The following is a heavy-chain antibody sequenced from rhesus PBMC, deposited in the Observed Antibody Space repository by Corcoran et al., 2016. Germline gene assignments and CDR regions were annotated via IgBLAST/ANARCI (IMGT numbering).Heavy chain of an antibody. Sequence: QVQLQESGPGVVKPSETLSLTCAVSGGSIRSSYWSWISEAPGKGLEWIGYIYGSGSSTNYNPSLKSRVTLSVDTSKNQLSPKLSSVTTADTAVYYCARVTTVSVDYWGQGVLVTVSS. CDR2: IYGSGSST. D-gene: IGHD4-23*01. J-gene: IGHJ4*01. V-gene: IGHV4S11*01. CDR3: ARVTTVSVDY. CDR1: GGSIRSSY.